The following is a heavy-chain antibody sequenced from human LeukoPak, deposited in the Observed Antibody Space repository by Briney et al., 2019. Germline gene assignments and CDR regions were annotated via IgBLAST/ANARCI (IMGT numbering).Heavy chain of an antibody. CDR3: ATDPPGGYSYGKYYYGMDV. D-gene: IGHD5-18*01. CDR1: GYTLTELS. V-gene: IGHV1-24*01. Sequence: ASVKVSCKVSGYTLTELSMNWVRQAPGKGLEWMGGFDLEDGETIYAEKFQGRVTMTEDTSTDTAYMELSSLRSEDTAVYYCATDPPGGYSYGKYYYGMDVWGQGTTVTVSS. CDR2: FDLEDGET. J-gene: IGHJ6*02.